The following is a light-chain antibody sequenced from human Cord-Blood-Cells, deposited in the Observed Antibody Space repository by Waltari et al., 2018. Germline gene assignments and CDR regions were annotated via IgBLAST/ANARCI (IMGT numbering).Light chain of an antibody. Sequence: SYELTKPPSVSVSSGQTARITCPGDAFPKKYSYWYQQKSGQAPVLVIYEDSKRPSGIPERFSGSSSGTMATLTISGAQVEDEADYYCYSTDSSGNHRVFGGGTKLTVL. J-gene: IGLJ2*01. CDR2: EDS. CDR1: AFPKKY. CDR3: YSTDSSGNHRV. V-gene: IGLV3-10*01.